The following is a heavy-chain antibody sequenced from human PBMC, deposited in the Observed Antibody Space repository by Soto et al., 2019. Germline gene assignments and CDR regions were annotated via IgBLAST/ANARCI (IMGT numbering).Heavy chain of an antibody. CDR1: GFTFSSYS. CDR3: ARMKYYYDSRGYYLIENGIDY. J-gene: IGHJ4*02. CDR2: FSSSSNTI. V-gene: IGHV3-48*02. D-gene: IGHD3-22*01. Sequence: GGSLRLSCAASGFTFSSYSMNWVRQAPGKGLEWVSYFSSSSNTIYYTDSVKGRFAISRDNAKNSLFLQMNSLRDEDTAVYYCARMKYYYDSRGYYLIENGIDYWGQGTLVTVSS.